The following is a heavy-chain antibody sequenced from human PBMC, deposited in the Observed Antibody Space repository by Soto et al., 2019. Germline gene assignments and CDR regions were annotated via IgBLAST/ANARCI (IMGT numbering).Heavy chain of an antibody. D-gene: IGHD2-15*01. J-gene: IGHJ4*02. V-gene: IGHV3-23*01. Sequence: LRLSCAASGFTFSDYAMSWVRQAPGKGLEWVSGIGGSGDSTYYADYVTGRFTISRGRSKNILYLQMNSLRADDTALYYCVKDKVGVDVYYFDYWGRGTLVTVS. CDR3: VKDKVGVDVYYFDY. CDR1: GFTFSDYA. CDR2: IGGSGDST.